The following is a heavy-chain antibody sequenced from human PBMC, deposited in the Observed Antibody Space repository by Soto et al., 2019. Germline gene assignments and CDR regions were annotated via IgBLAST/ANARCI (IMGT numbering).Heavy chain of an antibody. CDR3: ARGRFDFIWGTPAPYLDY. D-gene: IGHD3-16*01. Sequence: SETLSLPCTVSGDSISTYYWTWLRQPPGKGLERIGYIYNSATTKYNPSLKSRVTISVDTSKNQFSLKLSSVTTADTAVYYCARGRFDFIWGTPAPYLDYWGQGALVTVSS. CDR1: GDSISTYY. J-gene: IGHJ4*02. V-gene: IGHV4-59*01. CDR2: IYNSATT.